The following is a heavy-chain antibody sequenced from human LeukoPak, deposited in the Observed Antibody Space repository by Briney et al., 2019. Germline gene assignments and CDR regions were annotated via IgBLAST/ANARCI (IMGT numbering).Heavy chain of an antibody. D-gene: IGHD3-3*01. J-gene: IGHJ6*03. CDR3: ARGSQILEWSFSDYYYMDV. Sequence: SETLSLTCTVSGYSISSGYYWGWIRQPPGKGLEWIGSIYHSGSTYYNPSLKSRVTISVDTSKNQFSLKLSSVTAADTAVYYCARGSQILEWSFSDYYYMDVWGKGTTVTVSS. CDR2: IYHSGST. CDR1: GYSISSGYY. V-gene: IGHV4-38-2*02.